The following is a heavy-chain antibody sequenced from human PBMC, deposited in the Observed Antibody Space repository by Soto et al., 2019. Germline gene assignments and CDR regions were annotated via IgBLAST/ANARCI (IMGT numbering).Heavy chain of an antibody. J-gene: IGHJ6*02. Sequence: GSLRLSCLASGFTFNRYGIHWVRQAPGKGLEWVALISDDGSDKDYADSVKGRFTISRDNSKNTLYLQMNSLRPEDTAVYYCAKTLRFLELALDYYYGMDVWGQGTTVTVSS. V-gene: IGHV3-30*18. CDR1: GFTFNRYG. CDR2: ISDDGSDK. D-gene: IGHD3-3*01. CDR3: AKTLRFLELALDYYYGMDV.